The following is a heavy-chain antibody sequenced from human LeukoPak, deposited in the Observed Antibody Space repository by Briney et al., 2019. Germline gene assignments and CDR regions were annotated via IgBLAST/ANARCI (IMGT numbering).Heavy chain of an antibody. J-gene: IGHJ4*02. CDR3: ARGYSSGWYTD. CDR1: GNTFGNYD. D-gene: IGHD6-19*01. V-gene: IGHV1-8*01. CDR2: MNPNGGHT. Sequence: ASVKVSCMASGNTFGNYDVIWVRQATGQGLEWMGWMNPNGGHTGYAQKFQGRVTMTRSTSTGTAYMELSSLRSDDTAVYYCARGYSSGWYTDWGQGTLVTVSS.